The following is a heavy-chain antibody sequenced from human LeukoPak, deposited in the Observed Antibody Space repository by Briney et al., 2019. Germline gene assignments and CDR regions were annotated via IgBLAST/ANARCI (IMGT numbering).Heavy chain of an antibody. CDR2: IYYSGSP. D-gene: IGHD1-1*01. CDR3: ATWRTAKTGFDY. CDR1: GGSISNNNYY. J-gene: IGHJ4*02. Sequence: SESLSLTCTVSGGSISNNNYYWAWIRQPPGKGLECIGSIYYSGSPYYNPSLKSRVTISVDTSKNQFSLRLSSVTAADTAVYYCATWRTAKTGFDYWGQGTLVTVSS. V-gene: IGHV4-39*01.